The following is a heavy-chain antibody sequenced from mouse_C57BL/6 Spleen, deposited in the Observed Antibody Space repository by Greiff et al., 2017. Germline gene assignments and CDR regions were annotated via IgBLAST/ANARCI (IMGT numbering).Heavy chain of an antibody. V-gene: IGHV1-80*01. Sequence: VKLVESGAELVKPGASVKISCKASGYAFSSYWMNWVKQRPGKGLEWIGQIYPGDGDTNYNGKFTGKATLTADKSSSTAYMQLSSLTSEDAAVYFCASEDYGSFAYWGQGTLVTVSA. D-gene: IGHD1-1*01. CDR3: ASEDYGSFAY. J-gene: IGHJ3*01. CDR1: GYAFSSYW. CDR2: IYPGDGDT.